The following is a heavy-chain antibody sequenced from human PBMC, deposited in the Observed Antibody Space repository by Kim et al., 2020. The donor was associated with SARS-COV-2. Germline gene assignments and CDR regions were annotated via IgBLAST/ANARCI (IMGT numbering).Heavy chain of an antibody. Sequence: SETLSLTCTVSGGSISSSSYYWGWIRQPPGKGLEWIGSIYYSGSTYYNPSLKSRVTISVDTSKNQFSLKLSSVTAADTAVYYCARPGGDAYSSNTGYYY. CDR2: IYYSGST. V-gene: IGHV4-39*01. CDR1: GGSISSSSYY. J-gene: IGHJ6*01. CDR3: ARPGGDAYSSNTGYYY. D-gene: IGHD6-13*01.